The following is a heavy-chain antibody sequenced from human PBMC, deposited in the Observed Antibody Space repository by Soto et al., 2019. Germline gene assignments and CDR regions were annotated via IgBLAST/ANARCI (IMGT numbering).Heavy chain of an antibody. Sequence: SETLPLTCTAAGGPIRSSSYYRGWIRQHPGKVLEWIGTIYYSGDTYYNPSLKSRVTISVDTSKYQFALKLSSVTATDTSVYYGARHSAYYYWPFGYWGQGTRDTVAS. CDR2: IYYSGDT. CDR1: GGPIRSSSYY. CDR3: ARHSAYYYWPFGY. V-gene: IGHV4-39*01. D-gene: IGHD3-22*01. J-gene: IGHJ4*02.